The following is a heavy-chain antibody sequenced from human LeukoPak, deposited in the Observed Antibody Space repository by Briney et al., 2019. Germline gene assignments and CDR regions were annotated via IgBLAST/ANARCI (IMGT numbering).Heavy chain of an antibody. CDR1: GGSISSYY. CDR3: ARETVGFWSGPIDY. Sequence: SETLSLTCTVSGGSISSYYWSWIRQPAGKGLEWIVRIYTSGSTNYNPSLKSRVTISVDTSKNQSSLKLSSVTAADTAVYYCARETVGFWSGPIDYWGQGTLVTVSS. J-gene: IGHJ4*02. CDR2: IYTSGST. D-gene: IGHD3-3*01. V-gene: IGHV4-4*07.